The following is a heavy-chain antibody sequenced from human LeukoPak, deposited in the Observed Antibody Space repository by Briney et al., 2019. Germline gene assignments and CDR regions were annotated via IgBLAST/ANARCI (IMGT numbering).Heavy chain of an antibody. Sequence: GASVKVSCKPSGYTFTSYAMNWVRQAPGQGLEWMGWINTNTGNPTYAQGFTGRFVFSLDTSVSTAYLQINSLKAEDTAVYYCARLGGGYSYYYHGTDVWGQGTTVTVSS. V-gene: IGHV7-4-1*02. D-gene: IGHD4-11*01. CDR1: GYTFTSYA. CDR3: ARLGGGYSYYYHGTDV. J-gene: IGHJ6*02. CDR2: INTNTGNP.